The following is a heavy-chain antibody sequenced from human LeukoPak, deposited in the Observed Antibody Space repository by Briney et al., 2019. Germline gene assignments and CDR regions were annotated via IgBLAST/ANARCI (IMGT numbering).Heavy chain of an antibody. CDR1: GFTFSTYG. D-gene: IGHD5-12*01. CDR3: AKAAEWLRSPFDY. Sequence: GGSLRLSCAASGFTFSTYGLHWVRQAPGEGLEWVTFIRYDGNYKYYADSVKGRFTISRDNSKNTLYLQMNSLRADDTAVYYCAKAAEWLRSPFDYWGQGTLVTVSS. J-gene: IGHJ4*02. CDR2: IRYDGNYK. V-gene: IGHV3-30*02.